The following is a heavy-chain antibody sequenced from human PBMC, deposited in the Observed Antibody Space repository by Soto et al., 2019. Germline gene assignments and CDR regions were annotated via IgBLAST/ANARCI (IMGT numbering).Heavy chain of an antibody. J-gene: IGHJ4*02. D-gene: IGHD5-12*01. Sequence: QVQLEQWGAGLLKPSETLSLTCAVYGGSFSGYYWSWIRQPPGKGLEWIGEINHSGSTNYNPSLQSRVTIAVDTSKNQFSLTLYSVTAADTAVYYCARGRGLRQSFDYWGQGTLVTVSS. CDR1: GGSFSGYY. V-gene: IGHV4-34*02. CDR2: INHSGST. CDR3: ARGRGLRQSFDY.